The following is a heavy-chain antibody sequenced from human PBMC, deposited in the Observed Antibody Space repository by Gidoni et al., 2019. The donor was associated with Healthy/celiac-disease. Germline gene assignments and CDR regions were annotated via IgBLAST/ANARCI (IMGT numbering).Heavy chain of an antibody. CDR3: ARDSGITIFGVALGGMDV. Sequence: QVQLVESGGGVVQPGRSLRLSCAASGFTFSRYGMHWVRQAPGKGLEWVAVIWYDGSNKYYADSVKGRFTISRDNSKNTLYLQMNSLRAEDTAVYYCARDSGITIFGVALGGMDVWGQGTTVTVSS. V-gene: IGHV3-33*01. J-gene: IGHJ6*02. D-gene: IGHD3-3*01. CDR1: GFTFSRYG. CDR2: IWYDGSNK.